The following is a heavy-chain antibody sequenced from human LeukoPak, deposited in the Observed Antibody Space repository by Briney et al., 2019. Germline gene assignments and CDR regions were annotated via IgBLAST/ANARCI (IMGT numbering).Heavy chain of an antibody. CDR1: GGSFSVYY. D-gene: IGHD1-26*01. CDR2: INHSGST. CDR3: ARYLNSGSYYFDY. J-gene: IGHJ4*02. V-gene: IGHV4-34*01. Sequence: PSETLSLTCAVYGGSFSVYYWSWIRQPPGKGLEWIGEINHSGSTNYNPSLKSRVTISVDTSKNQFSLKLSSVTAADTAVYYCARYLNSGSYYFDYWGQGTLVTVSS.